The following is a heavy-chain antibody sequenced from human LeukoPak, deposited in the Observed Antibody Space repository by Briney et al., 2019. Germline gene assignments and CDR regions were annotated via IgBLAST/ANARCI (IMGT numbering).Heavy chain of an antibody. V-gene: IGHV1-18*01. CDR1: GYSFTDYY. Sequence: GASVKVSCKTSGYSFTDYYMHWVRQAPGQGLEWMGWISAYNGNTNYAQKLQGRVTMTTDTSTSTAYMELRSLRSDDTAVYYCARVGLAGTYYFDYWGQGTLVTVSS. D-gene: IGHD7-27*01. CDR3: ARVGLAGTYYFDY. CDR2: ISAYNGNT. J-gene: IGHJ4*02.